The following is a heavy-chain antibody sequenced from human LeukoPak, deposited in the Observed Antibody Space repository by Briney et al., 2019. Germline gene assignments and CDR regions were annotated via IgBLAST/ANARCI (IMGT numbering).Heavy chain of an antibody. D-gene: IGHD6-13*01. Sequence: PSETLSLTCSVSGGSISSNNLYWGWIRQPPGKGLEWIGSIYYSGSTYYNPSLKSRVTISVDTSKNQFSLKLNSVTAADTAVYYCAKGPPGIADYWGQGTLVTISS. J-gene: IGHJ4*02. CDR3: AKGPPGIADY. V-gene: IGHV4-39*07. CDR1: GGSISSNNLY. CDR2: IYYSGST.